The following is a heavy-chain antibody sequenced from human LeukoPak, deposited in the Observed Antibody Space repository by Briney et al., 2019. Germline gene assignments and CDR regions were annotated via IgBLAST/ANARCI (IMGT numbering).Heavy chain of an antibody. CDR2: IYYSGST. V-gene: IGHV4-39*02. J-gene: IGHJ4*02. D-gene: IGHD6-19*01. CDR3: ARLDGGTGWYYFDY. CDR1: GGSISSSDYY. Sequence: PSETLSLTCTVSGGSISSSDYYWGWIRQPPGKGLEYIGNIYYSGSTYYNPSLKSRVTISVDTSKNHFSLKLSSVTAADTAVYYCARLDGGTGWYYFDYWGQGTLVTVSS.